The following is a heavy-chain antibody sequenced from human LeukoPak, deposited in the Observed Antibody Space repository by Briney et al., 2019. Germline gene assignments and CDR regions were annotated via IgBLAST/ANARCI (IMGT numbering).Heavy chain of an antibody. Sequence: ASVKVSCKASGYTFTGYYMHWVRQAPGQGLEWMRWINPNSGGTNYAQKFQGRVTMTRDTSISTAYMELSRLRSDDTAVYYCARVYGQLINVVFEYWGQGTLVTVSS. J-gene: IGHJ4*02. CDR1: GYTFTGYY. CDR2: INPNSGGT. D-gene: IGHD6-13*01. CDR3: ARVYGQLINVVFEY. V-gene: IGHV1-2*02.